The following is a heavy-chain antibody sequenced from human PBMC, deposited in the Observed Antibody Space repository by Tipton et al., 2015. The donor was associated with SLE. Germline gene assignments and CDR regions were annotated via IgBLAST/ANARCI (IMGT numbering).Heavy chain of an antibody. D-gene: IGHD1-26*01. J-gene: IGHJ3*02. CDR3: AKDSGAGRFYGFDI. CDR1: GFTFDDYA. CDR2: ISWNSGSI. V-gene: IGHV3-9*01. Sequence: SLRLSCAASGFTFDDYAMHWVRQAPGKGLEWVSGISWNSGSIGYADSVKGRLTISRDNAKNSLYLQMNSLRAEDTALYYCAKDSGAGRFYGFDIWGQGTMVTVSP.